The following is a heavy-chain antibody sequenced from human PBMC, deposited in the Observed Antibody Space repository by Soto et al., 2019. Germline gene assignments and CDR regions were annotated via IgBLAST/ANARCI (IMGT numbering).Heavy chain of an antibody. D-gene: IGHD6-6*01. CDR2: ISSSSSYI. J-gene: IGHJ4*02. CDR1: GFTFSSYS. V-gene: IGHV3-21*01. CDR3: ARDGEYSSSHLDY. Sequence: GGSLRLSCAASGFTFSSYSMNWVHQAPGKGLEWVSSISSSSSYIYYADSVKGRFTISRDNAKNSLYLQMNSLRAEDTAVYYCARDGEYSSSHLDYWGQGTLVTVSS.